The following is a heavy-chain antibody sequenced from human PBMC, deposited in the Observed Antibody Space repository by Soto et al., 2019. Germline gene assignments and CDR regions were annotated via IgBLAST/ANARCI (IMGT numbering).Heavy chain of an antibody. J-gene: IGHJ4*02. CDR1: GGSISSSSYY. CDR3: ASEVDTTNAFDY. CDR2: IYYSGST. Sequence: SETLSLTCTASGGSISSSSYYWGWIRQPPGKGLEWIGSIYYSGSTYYNPSLKSRVTISVDTSKNQFSLKLSSVTAADTAVYYCASEVDTTNAFDYWGQGTLVTVSS. D-gene: IGHD1-1*01. V-gene: IGHV4-39*01.